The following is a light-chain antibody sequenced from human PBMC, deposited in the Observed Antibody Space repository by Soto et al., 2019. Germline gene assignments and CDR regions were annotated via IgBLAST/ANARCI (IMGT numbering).Light chain of an antibody. CDR3: QQYDNSRT. V-gene: IGKV1-17*03. J-gene: IGKJ1*01. CDR1: QAISHY. CDR2: GAS. Sequence: DIQMTQSPSAMSASVGYRVTITCRASQAISHYLAWFHQRPGKVPKRLIYGASTLESGVPSRFSGSGSGTEFTLTITSLQPEDFGIYYCQQYDNSRTFGQGTKVDIK.